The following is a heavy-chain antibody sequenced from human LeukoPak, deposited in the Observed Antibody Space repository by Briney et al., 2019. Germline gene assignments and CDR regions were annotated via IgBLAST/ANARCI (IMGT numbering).Heavy chain of an antibody. D-gene: IGHD6-13*01. CDR3: AGDSDGNDACDI. Sequence: SQTVSLTCAISGDSVSSNSAAWNWMRQSPSRGLEWRRSTYYRSKRYNDYAVAVKSRITINPDTSENQFSLQLNSVTPEHTAVYYCAGDSDGNDACDIWGQGTMVTVSS. V-gene: IGHV6-1*01. J-gene: IGHJ3*02. CDR2: TYYRSKRYN. CDR1: GDSVSSNSAA.